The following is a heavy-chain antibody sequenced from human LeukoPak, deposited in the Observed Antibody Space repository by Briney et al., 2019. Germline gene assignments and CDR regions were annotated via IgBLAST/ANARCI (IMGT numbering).Heavy chain of an antibody. V-gene: IGHV1-69*04. D-gene: IGHD5-18*01. CDR3: ARSRGYSYGYGVNWFDP. CDR1: GGTFSSYA. J-gene: IGHJ5*02. CDR2: IIPILGIA. Sequence: ASVKVSCKASGGTFSSYAISWVRQAPGQGLEWMGRIIPILGIANYAQKSQGRVTITADKSTSTAYMELSSLRSEDTAVYYCARSRGYSYGYGVNWFDPWGQGTLVTVSS.